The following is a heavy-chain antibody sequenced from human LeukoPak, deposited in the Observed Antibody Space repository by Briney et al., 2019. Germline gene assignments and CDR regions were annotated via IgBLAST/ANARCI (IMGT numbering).Heavy chain of an antibody. V-gene: IGHV4-59*12. J-gene: IGHJ4*02. CDR2: IYYSGST. CDR3: ARDIAPGGVPYYFDY. Sequence: PSETLSLTCTVSGGSISSYYWSWIRQPPGKGLEWIGYIYYSGSTNYNPSLKSRVTISVDTSKNQFSLKLSSVTAADTAVYYCARDIAPGGVPYYFDYWGQGTLVTVSS. CDR1: GGSISSYY. D-gene: IGHD6-13*01.